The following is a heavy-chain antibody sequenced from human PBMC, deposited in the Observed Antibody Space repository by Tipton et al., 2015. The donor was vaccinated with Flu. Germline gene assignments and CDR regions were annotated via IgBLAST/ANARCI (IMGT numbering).Heavy chain of an antibody. D-gene: IGHD4-17*01. CDR1: GGSISSSGYY. J-gene: IGHJ4*02. CDR3: ERRKTVTTRLTYFDY. Sequence: TLSLTCTVSGGSISSSGYYWGWIRQPPGKGLAWIGSIYYSGSTYYNPSLKSRVTISVDTSKNQFSLKLSSVTAADSAVYYCERRKTVTTRLTYFDYWGQGTLVTVSS. V-gene: IGHV4-39*07. CDR2: IYYSGST.